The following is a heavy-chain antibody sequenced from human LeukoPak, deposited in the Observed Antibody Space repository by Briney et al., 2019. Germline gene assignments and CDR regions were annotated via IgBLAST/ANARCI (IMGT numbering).Heavy chain of an antibody. D-gene: IGHD3-22*01. CDR3: ARGRGIRSSSGYPFDY. J-gene: IGHJ4*02. CDR2: ISAYNGNT. Sequence: ASVKVSCTASGYTFTSYGISWVRQAPGQGLEWMGWISAYNGNTNYAQKLQGRVTMTTDTSTSTAYMELRSLRSDDTAVYYCARGRGIRSSSGYPFDYWGQGTLVTVSS. V-gene: IGHV1-18*04. CDR1: GYTFTSYG.